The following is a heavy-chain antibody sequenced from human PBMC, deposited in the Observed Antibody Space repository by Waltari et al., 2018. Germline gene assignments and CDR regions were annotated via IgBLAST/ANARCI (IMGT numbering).Heavy chain of an antibody. D-gene: IGHD5-12*01. CDR3: ATYIGASVGTAAFDV. J-gene: IGHJ3*01. V-gene: IGHV4-39*01. CDR2: ISYAGPT. Sequence: QLQLQESGPGLVKPSETLSLTCSVSGGSITSNRHYWGWIRQPPGQGLGWIGTISYAGPTYSSPSLNSRVTVSRDTSKNQLSLTLGSVTASDTAVYYCATYIGASVGTAAFDVWGQGAMVTVSS. CDR1: GGSITSNRHY.